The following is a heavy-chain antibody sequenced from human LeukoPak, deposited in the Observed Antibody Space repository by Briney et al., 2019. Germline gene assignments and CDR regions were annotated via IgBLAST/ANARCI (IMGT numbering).Heavy chain of an antibody. V-gene: IGHV1-2*02. CDR3: ARRATIVDAFDI. CDR1: GYTFTGYY. CDR2: INPNSGGT. J-gene: IGHJ3*02. Sequence: GASVKVSCKASGYTFTGYYMHWVRQAPGQGLEWMGWINPNSGGTNYAQKFQGRVTMTRDTSISTAYMELNSLRSDDTAVYYCARRATIVDAFDIWGQGTMVTVSS. D-gene: IGHD5-12*01.